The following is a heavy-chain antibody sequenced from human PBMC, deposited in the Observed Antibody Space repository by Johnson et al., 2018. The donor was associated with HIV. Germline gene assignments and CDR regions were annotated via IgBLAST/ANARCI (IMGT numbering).Heavy chain of an antibody. D-gene: IGHD3-10*01. Sequence: QVQLVESGGGVVQPGGSLRLSCAASGFTFRNYAMHWVRQAPGKGLEWVAFIRSDGSNKSYADSVRGRFTIPRDNSKNTLSLQMNTLRAEDTAVYYCAKEMYYFNSGNHFDAFHVWGQGTLVTVSS. CDR2: IRSDGSNK. CDR3: AKEMYYFNSGNHFDAFHV. J-gene: IGHJ3*01. CDR1: GFTFRNYA. V-gene: IGHV3-30*02.